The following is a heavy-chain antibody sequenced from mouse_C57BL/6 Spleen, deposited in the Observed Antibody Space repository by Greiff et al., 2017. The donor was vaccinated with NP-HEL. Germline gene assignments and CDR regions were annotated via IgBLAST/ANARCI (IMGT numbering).Heavy chain of an antibody. CDR2: IYPGSGST. V-gene: IGHV1-55*01. D-gene: IGHD1-1*01. J-gene: IGHJ2*01. CDR3: AIGSHYYGSSRALDY. Sequence: QVQLQQPGAELVKPGASVKMSCKASGYTFTSYWITWVKQRPGQGLEWIGDIYPGSGSTNYNEKFKSKATLTVDTSSSTAYMQLSSLTSEDSAVYYCAIGSHYYGSSRALDYWGQGTTLTVSS. CDR1: GYTFTSYW.